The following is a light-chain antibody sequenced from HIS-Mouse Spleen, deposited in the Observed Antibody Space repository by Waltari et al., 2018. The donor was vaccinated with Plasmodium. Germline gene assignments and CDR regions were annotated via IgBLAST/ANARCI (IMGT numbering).Light chain of an antibody. Sequence: QSALTQPASVSGSPGQSLTIPCPGTSSDVGSYNLVSWYQKHPGKAPKLMIYAGSKRPSGVSNRFSGSKSGNTASLTISGLQAEDEADYYCCSHAGSSTYVFGTGTKVTVL. V-gene: IGLV2-23*01. CDR3: CSHAGSSTYV. J-gene: IGLJ1*01. CDR1: SSDVGSYNL. CDR2: AGS.